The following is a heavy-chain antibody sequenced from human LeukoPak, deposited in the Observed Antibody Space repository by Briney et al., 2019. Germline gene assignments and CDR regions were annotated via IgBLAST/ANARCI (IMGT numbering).Heavy chain of an antibody. D-gene: IGHD1-1*01. Sequence: PWGSLRLSCAASGFTFSSYSMNWVRQAPGKGLEWVSYISTSSGNIYYADSLKGRFTISRDNAKNSLYLQMNSLRAEDTAVYYCARDHSNWERVDYWGQGTLVTVSS. V-gene: IGHV3-48*01. CDR3: ARDHSNWERVDY. CDR1: GFTFSSYS. J-gene: IGHJ4*02. CDR2: ISTSSGNI.